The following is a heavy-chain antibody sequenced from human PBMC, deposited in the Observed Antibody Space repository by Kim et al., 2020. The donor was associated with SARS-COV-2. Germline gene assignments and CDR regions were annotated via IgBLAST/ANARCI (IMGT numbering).Heavy chain of an antibody. CDR2: IIPILGIA. CDR1: GGTFSSYA. Sequence: SVKVSCKASGGTFSSYAISWVRQAPGQGLEWMGRIIPILGIANYAQKFQGRVTITADKSTSTAYMELSSLRSEDTAVYYCARGTGIVGAPRRGFDPWGQGTLVTVSS. V-gene: IGHV1-69*04. J-gene: IGHJ5*02. D-gene: IGHD1-26*01. CDR3: ARGTGIVGAPRRGFDP.